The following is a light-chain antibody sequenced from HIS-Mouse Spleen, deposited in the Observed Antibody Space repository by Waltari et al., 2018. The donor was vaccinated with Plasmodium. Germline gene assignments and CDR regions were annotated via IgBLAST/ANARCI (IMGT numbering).Light chain of an antibody. Sequence: QSALTQPASVSGSPGQSITISCTGTSSDVGGYNYVSWYQQHPGKAPKLMIYDVSNRPSGVSTRFSGSKFGNTASLTISGLQAEDEADYYCSSYTSSSTLNYVFGTGTKVTVL. CDR2: DVS. J-gene: IGLJ1*01. CDR1: SSDVGGYNY. V-gene: IGLV2-14*03. CDR3: SSYTSSSTLNYV.